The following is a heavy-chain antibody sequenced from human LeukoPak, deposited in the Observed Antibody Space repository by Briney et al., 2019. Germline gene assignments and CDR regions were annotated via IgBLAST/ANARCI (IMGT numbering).Heavy chain of an antibody. CDR1: GFTFSSYA. CDR3: AILPGYSSGWYEVNY. CDR2: ISGSGGST. D-gene: IGHD6-13*01. J-gene: IGHJ4*02. V-gene: IGHV3-23*01. Sequence: RAGGSLRLSCAASGFTFSSYAMSWVRQAPGKGLEWVSAISGSGGSTYYADSVKGRFTISRDNSRYTLYLQMNSPRAEDTAVYYCAILPGYSSGWYEVNYWGQGTLVTVSS.